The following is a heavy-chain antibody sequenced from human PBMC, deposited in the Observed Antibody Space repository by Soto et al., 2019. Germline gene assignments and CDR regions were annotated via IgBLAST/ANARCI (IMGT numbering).Heavy chain of an antibody. CDR1: GGTFSSET. V-gene: IGHV1-69*01. CDR2: IIPLFGTA. Sequence: QVQLVQSGADVKKPGSSGKVSCQASGGTFSSETLGWVRQAPGQGLEWVGGIIPLFGTASYAQKFQGRVTITADESTSTVYMEWSSLRSDDTAVYFCATELGENPASPFDAWGQGTLVTVSS. CDR3: ATELGENPASPFDA. D-gene: IGHD3-10*01. J-gene: IGHJ4*02.